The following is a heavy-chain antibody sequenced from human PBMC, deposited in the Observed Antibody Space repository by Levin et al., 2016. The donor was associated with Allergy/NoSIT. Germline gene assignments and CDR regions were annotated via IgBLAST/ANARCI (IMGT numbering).Heavy chain of an antibody. V-gene: IGHV5-51*01. Sequence: KVSCKGSGYSFSTFWIGWVRQMPGKGLEWMGIIYPGDSDTRYSPSFQGQVTISADKSITTAYLQWSTLKASDTALYYCVRLMYSTSSPDYWGQGTLVTVSS. D-gene: IGHD6-6*01. CDR1: GYSFSTFW. CDR2: IYPGDSDT. CDR3: VRLMYSTSSPDY. J-gene: IGHJ4*02.